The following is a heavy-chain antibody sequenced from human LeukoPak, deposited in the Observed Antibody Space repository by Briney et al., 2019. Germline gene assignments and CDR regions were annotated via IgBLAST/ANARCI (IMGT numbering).Heavy chain of an antibody. J-gene: IGHJ3*02. D-gene: IGHD3-16*01. CDR3: AKIYDYVWGSPPNGDAFDI. Sequence: SETLSLTCTVSGGFISSYYWSWIRQPPGKGLEWIGYIYYIGSTYYITSLKCRVHISVASSKNQFSLTLSSVTAADTAVYYCAKIYDYVWGSPPNGDAFDIWGQGTMVTVSS. V-gene: IGHV4-59*04. CDR2: IYYIGST. CDR1: GGFISSYY.